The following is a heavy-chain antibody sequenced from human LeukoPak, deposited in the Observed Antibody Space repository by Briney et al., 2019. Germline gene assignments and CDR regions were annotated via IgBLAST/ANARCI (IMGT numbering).Heavy chain of an antibody. D-gene: IGHD3-10*01. V-gene: IGHV3-23*03. CDR2: IYSGGST. CDR3: AKNVFYGSGKGRAFDI. CDR1: GFTFSSYA. J-gene: IGHJ3*02. Sequence: GGSLRLSCVASGFTFSSYAMSWVRQAPGKGLEWVSVIYSGGSTYYADSVKGRFTISRDNSKNTLYLQMNSLRAEDTAVYYCAKNVFYGSGKGRAFDIWGQGTMVTVSS.